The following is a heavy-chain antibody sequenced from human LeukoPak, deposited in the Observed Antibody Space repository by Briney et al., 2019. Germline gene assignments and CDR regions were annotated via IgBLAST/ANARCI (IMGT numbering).Heavy chain of an antibody. CDR1: GFTFSDYY. CDR2: ISSSGSTI. D-gene: IGHD3-22*01. Sequence: PGGSLRLSCAAPGFTFSDYYMSWIRQAPGKGLEWVSYISSSGSTIYYADSVKGRFTISRDNAKNSLYLQMNSLRAEDTAVYYCARDPSRLYYYDSSGLVDYWGQGTLVTVSS. CDR3: ARDPSRLYYYDSSGLVDY. J-gene: IGHJ4*02. V-gene: IGHV3-11*04.